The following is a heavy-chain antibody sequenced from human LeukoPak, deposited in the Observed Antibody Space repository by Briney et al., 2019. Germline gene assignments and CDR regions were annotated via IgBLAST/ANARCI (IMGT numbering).Heavy chain of an antibody. CDR1: GGTFSSYA. J-gene: IGHJ5*02. CDR2: IIPILGIA. Sequence: ASVKVSCKASGGTFSSYAISWVRQAPGQELEWMGRIIPILGIANYAQKFQGRVTITADKSTSTAYMELSSLRSEDTAVYYCASYEGSSGWFDPWGQGTLVTVSS. V-gene: IGHV1-69*04. CDR3: ASYEGSSGWFDP. D-gene: IGHD6-13*01.